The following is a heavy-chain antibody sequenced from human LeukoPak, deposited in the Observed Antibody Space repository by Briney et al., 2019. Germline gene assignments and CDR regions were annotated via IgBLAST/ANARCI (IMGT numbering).Heavy chain of an antibody. CDR2: INHSGST. CDR1: GGSFSAYY. CDR3: ATSRNYYGSGSRLRR. J-gene: IGHJ4*02. V-gene: IGHV4-34*01. Sequence: SETLSLTCAVYGGSFSAYYWSWIRQPPGKGLEWIGEINHSGSTNYHPSLKSRITTSLDKSKNQFSLIVDSVTAADTAVYYCATSRNYYGSGSRLRRWGQGTLVTVSS. D-gene: IGHD3-10*01.